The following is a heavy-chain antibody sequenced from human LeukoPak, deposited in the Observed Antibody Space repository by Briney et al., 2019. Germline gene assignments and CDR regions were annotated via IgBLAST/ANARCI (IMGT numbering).Heavy chain of an antibody. V-gene: IGHV4-59*12. J-gene: IGHJ4*02. Sequence: SETLSLTCTVSGGSISNYYWNWIRQPPGKGLEWIGYIYYTGSTNYNPSLKSRVTMSVDTSKNQFSLKLSSVTAADTAVYYCARDLTFVSRTFDYWGQGTLVTVSS. CDR2: IYYTGST. D-gene: IGHD3/OR15-3a*01. CDR1: GGSISNYY. CDR3: ARDLTFVSRTFDY.